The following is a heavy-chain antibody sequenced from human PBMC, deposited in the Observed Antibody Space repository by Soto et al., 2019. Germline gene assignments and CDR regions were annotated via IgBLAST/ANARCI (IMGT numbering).Heavy chain of an antibody. D-gene: IGHD2-8*02. V-gene: IGHV3-23*01. CDR1: GFTFSSHV. CDR3: AKGDDSTYWEGY. CDR2: ISANGGST. Sequence: EVQVLESGGGLVQPGGSLRISCVGSGFTFSSHVMTWVRQAPGKGLEWVSSISANGGSTYYAESVMGRFTISRDNSRNTLSLQMRSLRAEDTAVYYCAKGDDSTYWEGYWGQGTLVTVSS. J-gene: IGHJ4*02.